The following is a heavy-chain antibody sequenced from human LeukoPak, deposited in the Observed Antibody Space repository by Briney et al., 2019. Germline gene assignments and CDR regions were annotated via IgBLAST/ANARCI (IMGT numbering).Heavy chain of an antibody. Sequence: ASVKVSCKASGYSFSGYYLHWVRQAPGQGLEWMGWISAYNGNTNYAQKLQGRVTMTTDTSTSTAYMELRSLRSDDTAVYYCARVAGYSSSWYVFSWFDPWGQGTLVTVSS. CDR3: ARVAGYSSSWYVFSWFDP. J-gene: IGHJ5*02. CDR1: GYSFSGYY. D-gene: IGHD6-13*01. V-gene: IGHV1-18*04. CDR2: ISAYNGNT.